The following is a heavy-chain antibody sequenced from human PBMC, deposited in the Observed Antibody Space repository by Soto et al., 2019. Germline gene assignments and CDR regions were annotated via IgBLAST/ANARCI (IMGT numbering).Heavy chain of an antibody. Sequence: QVQLVQSGAEVKKPGASVKVSCKASGYTFTSYDINWVRQATGQGLEWMGWMNPNSGNTGYAQKYQGRVTMTSNTSISKGYMELSRLRSEDTAVYYCARGNLRLWPRTYDYYGMDIWGQGTTVTVSS. J-gene: IGHJ6*02. V-gene: IGHV1-8*01. CDR3: ARGNLRLWPRTYDYYGMDI. CDR2: MNPNSGNT. CDR1: GYTFTSYD. D-gene: IGHD5-18*01.